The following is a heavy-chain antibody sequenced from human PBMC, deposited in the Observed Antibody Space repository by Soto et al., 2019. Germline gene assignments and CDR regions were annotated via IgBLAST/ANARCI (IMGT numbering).Heavy chain of an antibody. CDR1: GGSISGGYYY. D-gene: IGHD1-20*01. Sequence: SETLSLTCAVSGGSISGGYYYWGWLRQSPGRGPEWIGSVFYTGFTSYNPSLGSRVSVSVDTSKNQFSLKVSAVTAADTAVYYCASSQKGYNWNYFDHWGQGALVTVSS. V-gene: IGHV4-39*01. CDR3: ASSQKGYNWNYFDH. CDR2: VFYTGFT. J-gene: IGHJ4*02.